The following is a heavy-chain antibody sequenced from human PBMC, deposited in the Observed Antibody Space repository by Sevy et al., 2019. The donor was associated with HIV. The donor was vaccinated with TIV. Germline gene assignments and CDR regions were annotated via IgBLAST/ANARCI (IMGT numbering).Heavy chain of an antibody. Sequence: GGSLRLSCAASGFTFSSYGMHWVRQAPGKGLEWVAVIWFDGSNTFYADSVKGRFTISRDIAENTLHFQMNSLRAEDTVVYYCARDLESYNYGAYGPSFMPDYWGQGTVVTGSS. D-gene: IGHD1-1*01. CDR3: ARDLESYNYGAYGPSFMPDY. J-gene: IGHJ4*02. CDR2: IWFDGSNT. V-gene: IGHV3-33*01. CDR1: GFTFSSYG.